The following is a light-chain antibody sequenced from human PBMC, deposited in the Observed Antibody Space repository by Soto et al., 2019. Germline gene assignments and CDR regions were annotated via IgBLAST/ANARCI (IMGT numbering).Light chain of an antibody. CDR2: QDT. CDR3: QAGDSSDV. CDR1: KLGNKY. V-gene: IGLV3-1*01. J-gene: IGLJ1*01. Sequence: SYELTQPPSVSVSPGQTATITCSGDKLGNKYTSWYQQRPRLSPVLVIYQDTRRPSGIPERFSGSNSGNTATLPISGTQTMDEADYYCQAGDSSDVFGTGTKLTVL.